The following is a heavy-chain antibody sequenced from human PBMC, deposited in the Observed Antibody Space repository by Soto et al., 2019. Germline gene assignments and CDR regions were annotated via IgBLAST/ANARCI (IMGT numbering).Heavy chain of an antibody. J-gene: IGHJ4*02. Sequence: QVQLVESGGGVVQPGGSLRLSCAASGFTFSSYGMQWVRQSPGEGLEWVAIMAHDGTNQYYGDSVKGRFTISRDNSRNTLYLQMDSLRPEDTSVYYCARSNGGSSYYPPDCWSQGTLVTVSS. CDR1: GFTFSSYG. CDR3: ARSNGGSSYYPPDC. CDR2: MAHDGTNQ. D-gene: IGHD2-15*01. V-gene: IGHV3-30*03.